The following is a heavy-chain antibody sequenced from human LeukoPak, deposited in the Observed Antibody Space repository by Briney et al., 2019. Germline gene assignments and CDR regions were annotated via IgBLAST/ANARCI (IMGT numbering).Heavy chain of an antibody. CDR3: ARDAGITMVRGATMDV. CDR2: ISSSSSYI. CDR1: GFTFSSYS. V-gene: IGHV3-21*01. J-gene: IGHJ6*04. Sequence: GGSLRLSCAASGFTFSSYSMNWVRQAPGKGLEWVSSISSSSSYIYYADSVKGRFTISRDNAKNSQYLQMNSLRAEDTAVYYCARDAGITMVRGATMDVWGKGTTVTVSS. D-gene: IGHD3-10*01.